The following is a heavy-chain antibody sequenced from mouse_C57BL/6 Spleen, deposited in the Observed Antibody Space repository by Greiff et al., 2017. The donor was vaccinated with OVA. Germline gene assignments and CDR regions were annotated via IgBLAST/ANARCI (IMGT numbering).Heavy chain of an antibody. CDR2: IHPNSGST. V-gene: IGHV1-64*01. D-gene: IGHD2-4*01. CDR3: ARFLYYEYDQGYYFDY. Sequence: QVQLQQPGAELVKPGASVKLSCKASGYTFTSYWMNWVKQRPGQGLEWIGMIHPNSGSTNYNEKFKSKATLTVDKSSSTAYMQLSSLTSEDSAVYDCARFLYYEYDQGYYFDYWGQGTTLTVSS. J-gene: IGHJ2*01. CDR1: GYTFTSYW.